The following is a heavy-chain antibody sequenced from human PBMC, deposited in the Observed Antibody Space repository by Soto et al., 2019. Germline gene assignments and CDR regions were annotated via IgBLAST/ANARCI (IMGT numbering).Heavy chain of an antibody. CDR1: GGSISSGGYY. Sequence: SETVSLTCTVSGGSISSGGYYWSWIRQHPGKGLEWIGYIYYSGSTYYNPSLKSRVTISVDTSKNQFSLKLSSVTAADTAVYYCARTAYSSSSVIDYWGQGTLVTVSS. CDR3: ARTAYSSSSVIDY. J-gene: IGHJ4*02. CDR2: IYYSGST. V-gene: IGHV4-31*03. D-gene: IGHD6-6*01.